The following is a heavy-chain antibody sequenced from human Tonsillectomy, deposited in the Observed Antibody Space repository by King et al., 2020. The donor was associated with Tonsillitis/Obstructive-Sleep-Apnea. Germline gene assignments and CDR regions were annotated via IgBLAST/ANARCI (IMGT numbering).Heavy chain of an antibody. D-gene: IGHD3-10*01. V-gene: IGHV3-9*01. J-gene: IGHJ4*02. CDR2: ISWNSGSI. CDR3: AKDSMVRGAISPSFDY. CDR1: GFTFDDYA. Sequence: EVQLVESGGGLVQPGRSLRLSCAASGFTFDDYAMHWVRQAPGKGLEWVSGISWNSGSIGYADSVKGRFTISRDNAKNSLYLQVNSLRAEDTALYYCAKDSMVRGAISPSFDYWGQGTLVTVSS.